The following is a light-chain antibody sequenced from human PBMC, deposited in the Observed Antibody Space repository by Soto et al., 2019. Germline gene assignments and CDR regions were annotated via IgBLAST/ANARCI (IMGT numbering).Light chain of an antibody. CDR2: EVS. CDR3: ASYKSSSTSVI. Sequence: QSALTQPASVSGSPGQSITISCTGTSSDVGGYKYVSWYQQHPDKAPKLIIFEVSNRPSGISSRFSGSKSGNTASLTISGIQAEDEADYYCASYKSSSTSVIFGRGTQLTV. CDR1: SSDVGGYKY. J-gene: IGLJ2*01. V-gene: IGLV2-14*01.